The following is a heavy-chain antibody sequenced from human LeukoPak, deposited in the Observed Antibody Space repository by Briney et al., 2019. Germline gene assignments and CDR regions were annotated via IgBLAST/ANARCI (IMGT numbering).Heavy chain of an antibody. CDR2: INHSGST. CDR3: ARDGSSLDY. D-gene: IGHD6-13*01. Sequence: PSETLSLTCAVYGGSFSGYYWSWIRQPPGKGLEWIGEINHSGSTNYNPSLKSRVTISVDTSKNQFSLKLSSVTAADTAVYYCARDGSSLDYWGQGTLVTVSS. V-gene: IGHV4-34*01. CDR1: GGSFSGYY. J-gene: IGHJ4*02.